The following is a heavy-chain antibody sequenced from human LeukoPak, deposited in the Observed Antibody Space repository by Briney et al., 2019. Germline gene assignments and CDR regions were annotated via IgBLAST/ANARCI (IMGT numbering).Heavy chain of an antibody. CDR1: GGSFSGYY. J-gene: IGHJ1*01. V-gene: IGHV4-59*01. Sequence: SETLSLTCAVYGGSFSGYYWNWIRQPPGKGLEWIGYIYHSGSTNYNPSLQSPVTISVDTSKNQFSLNLNSVTAADTAVYYCARGGAARLHFQNWGQGTLVTVSS. CDR2: IYHSGST. D-gene: IGHD6-6*01. CDR3: ARGGAARLHFQN.